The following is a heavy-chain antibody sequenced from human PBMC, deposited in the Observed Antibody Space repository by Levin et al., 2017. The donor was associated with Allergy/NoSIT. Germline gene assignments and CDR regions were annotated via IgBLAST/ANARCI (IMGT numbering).Heavy chain of an antibody. J-gene: IGHJ4*02. CDR2: INSDGSST. CDR3: ARDTSKQQLVLFDY. Sequence: LSLTCAASGFTFSSYWMHWVRQAPGKGLVWVSRINSDGSSTSYADSVKGRFTISRDNAKNTLYLQMNSLRAEDTAVYYCARDTSKQQLVLFDYWGQGTLVTVSS. D-gene: IGHD6-13*01. V-gene: IGHV3-74*01. CDR1: GFTFSSYW.